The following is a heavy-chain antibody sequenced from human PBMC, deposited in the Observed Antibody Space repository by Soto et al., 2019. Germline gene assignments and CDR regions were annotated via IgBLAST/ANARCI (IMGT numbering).Heavy chain of an antibody. CDR3: AREELLTMIVVVRPYGMDV. J-gene: IGHJ6*02. V-gene: IGHV1-46*01. CDR1: GYTFTSYY. Sequence: ASVKVSCKASGYTFTSYYMHWVRQAPGQGLEWMGIINPSGGSTSYAQKFQGRVTMTRDTSTSTVYMELSSLRSEDTAVYYCAREELLTMIVVVRPYGMDVWGQGTPVTVSS. CDR2: INPSGGST. D-gene: IGHD3-22*01.